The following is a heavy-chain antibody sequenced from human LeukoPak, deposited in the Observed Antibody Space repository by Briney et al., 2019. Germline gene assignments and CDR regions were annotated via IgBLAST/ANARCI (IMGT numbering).Heavy chain of an antibody. J-gene: IGHJ4*02. CDR1: GFTVSSNY. Sequence: RPGGSLRLSCAASGFTVSSNYMSWVRQAPGKGLEWVSVIYSGGSTYYADSVKGQFTISRDNSKNTLYLQMNSLRAEDTAVYYCARDFDQTVDYWGQGTLVTVSS. D-gene: IGHD2-2*01. V-gene: IGHV3-53*01. CDR3: ARDFDQTVDY. CDR2: IYSGGST.